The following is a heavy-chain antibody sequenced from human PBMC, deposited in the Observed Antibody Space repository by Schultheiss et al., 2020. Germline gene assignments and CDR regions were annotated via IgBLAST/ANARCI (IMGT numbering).Heavy chain of an antibody. J-gene: IGHJ5*02. V-gene: IGHV4-59*08. CDR1: GGSISSHY. CDR2: IYYSGST. Sequence: SETLSLTCTVSGGSISSHYWSWIRQPPGKGLEWIGYIYYSGSTYYNPSLKSRVTISVDTSKNQFSLKLSSVTAADTAVYYCARADIGYCSKDMGYCYSSDWFGPWGQGTLVTVSS. CDR3: ARADIGYCSKDMGYCYSSDWFGP. D-gene: IGHD2-2*01.